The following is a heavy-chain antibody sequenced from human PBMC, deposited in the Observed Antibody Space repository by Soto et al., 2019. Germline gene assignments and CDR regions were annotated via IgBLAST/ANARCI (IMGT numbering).Heavy chain of an antibody. CDR3: ARDYLAAAPFFDY. V-gene: IGHV1-18*01. CDR1: GYTFTSYG. Sequence: QVQLVQSGAEVKKPGASVKVSCKASGYTFTSYGISWGRQTPGQGLEWMGSISASNGNTNYVQKLQGIVPMTTGTDTRTAYMELRRLRADDTAVYYCARDYLAAAPFFDYWGQGTLVSASS. J-gene: IGHJ4*02. CDR2: ISASNGNT. D-gene: IGHD6-13*01.